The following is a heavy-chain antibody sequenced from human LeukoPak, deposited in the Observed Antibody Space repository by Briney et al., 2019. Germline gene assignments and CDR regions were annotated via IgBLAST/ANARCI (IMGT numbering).Heavy chain of an antibody. CDR2: IYYSGST. D-gene: IGHD3-22*01. J-gene: IGHJ4*02. V-gene: IGHV4-59*08. CDR1: GGSISSYY. CDR3: ARHYYDSSDYYPYYFNH. Sequence: SETLSLTCTVSGGSISSYYWSWIRQPPGKGLEWIGYIYYSGSTNYNPSLKSRVTISVDTSKNQFSLRLSSVTAADTAVYHCARHYYDSSDYYPYYFNHWGQGTLVTVSS.